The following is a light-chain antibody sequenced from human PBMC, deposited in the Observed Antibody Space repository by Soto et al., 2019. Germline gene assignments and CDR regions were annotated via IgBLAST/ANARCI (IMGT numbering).Light chain of an antibody. CDR3: QQYDRFPYT. CDR2: KAS. V-gene: IGKV1-5*03. CDR1: QRLSYW. Sequence: DIQMTPSPSTLSASVGDTVTITCRASQRLSYWLAWYQQKPGQAPKLLIHKASTLESGVPSRFSGSGSGTEGTLTISSRQPDDFATFYCQQYDRFPYTFGQGTKLEIK. J-gene: IGKJ2*01.